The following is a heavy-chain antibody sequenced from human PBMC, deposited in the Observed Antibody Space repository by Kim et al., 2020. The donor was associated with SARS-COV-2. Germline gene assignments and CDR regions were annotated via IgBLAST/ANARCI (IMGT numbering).Heavy chain of an antibody. CDR2: ISGSGTQI. Sequence: LSLTCAASGFSFTNHPLNWVRQAPGKGLEWVSSISGSGTQIYYADSVTGRFTISRDNAKKSVFLQMNGLTVEDTGLYFCARGGSYYTLDVWGQGIPVTVSS. V-gene: IGHV3-21*01. D-gene: IGHD1-26*01. CDR1: GFSFTNHP. J-gene: IGHJ4*02. CDR3: ARGGSYYTLDV.